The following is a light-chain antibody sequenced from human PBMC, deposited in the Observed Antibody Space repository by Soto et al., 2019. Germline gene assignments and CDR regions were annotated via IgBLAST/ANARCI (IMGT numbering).Light chain of an antibody. CDR3: LQYHNYPWT. V-gene: IGKV1-6*01. CDR1: QGIRND. CDR2: AAS. J-gene: IGKJ1*01. Sequence: AIQMTQSPSSLSASVGDRVTITCRASQGIRNDLGWFQQKPGKAPNLLIYAASSLQSGVPSRFSGSGSGTDFSLTISSLQPEDFATYYCLQYHNYPWTFGQGTKVEVK.